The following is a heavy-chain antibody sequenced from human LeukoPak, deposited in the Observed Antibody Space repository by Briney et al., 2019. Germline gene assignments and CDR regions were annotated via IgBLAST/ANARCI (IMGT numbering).Heavy chain of an antibody. CDR2: IHHDGRI. D-gene: IGHD3-16*02. CDR1: GGSIDSTNW. V-gene: IGHV4/OR15-8*01. CDR3: ARSHDHLWGNYPDY. Sequence: SETLSLTCDVSGGSIDSTNWWNWVRQPPGKGLEWIGEIHHDGRINYNPSLESRVTLSVDKSKNQFSLRLNSVTAADTAMYYCARSHDHLWGNYPDYWGQGTLVTVSS. J-gene: IGHJ4*02.